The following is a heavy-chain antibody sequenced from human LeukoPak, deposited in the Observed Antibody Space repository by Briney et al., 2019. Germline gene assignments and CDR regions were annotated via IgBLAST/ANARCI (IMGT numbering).Heavy chain of an antibody. CDR3: VRGGQIGFDY. CDR2: IATAGDT. J-gene: IGHJ4*02. D-gene: IGHD3-3*01. CDR1: GFTFSTYD. Sequence: QSGGSLRLSCAASGFTFSTYDFHWVRRATGKGLEWVSSIATAGDTFYSGSVKGRFTISRENAKNSLYLQMNSLRAGDTAVYYCVRGGQIGFDYWGQGVLVTVSS. V-gene: IGHV3-13*04.